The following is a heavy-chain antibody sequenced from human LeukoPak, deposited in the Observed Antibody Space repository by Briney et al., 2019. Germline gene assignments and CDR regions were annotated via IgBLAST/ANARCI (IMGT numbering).Heavy chain of an antibody. Sequence: GGSLRLSCAASGFTFSSYAMSWVRQAPGKGLEWVSGISGSGGSTYYADSVKGRFTISRDNSKNTLYPQMNSLRAEDTAVYYCAKDRGAPAAIMGDYMDVWGKGTTVTVSS. CDR2: ISGSGGST. CDR1: GFTFSSYA. V-gene: IGHV3-23*01. CDR3: AKDRGAPAAIMGDYMDV. J-gene: IGHJ6*03. D-gene: IGHD2-2*01.